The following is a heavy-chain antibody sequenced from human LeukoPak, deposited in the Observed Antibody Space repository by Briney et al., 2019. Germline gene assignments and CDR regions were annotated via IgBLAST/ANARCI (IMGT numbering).Heavy chain of an antibody. CDR1: GYSFTDYY. Sequence: ASVKVSCKASGYSFTDYYLHWVRQAPGQGLEWMGWINPKSGGTNYAQKFQGRVTMTRDTSISTAYLDLSGLRSDDTAVYFCAREIWYYSQWGQGTLVTVSS. CDR2: INPKSGGT. J-gene: IGHJ4*02. CDR3: AREIWYYSQ. D-gene: IGHD6-13*01. V-gene: IGHV1-2*02.